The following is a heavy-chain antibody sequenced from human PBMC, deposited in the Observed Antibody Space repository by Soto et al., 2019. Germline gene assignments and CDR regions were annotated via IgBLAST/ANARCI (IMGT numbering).Heavy chain of an antibody. D-gene: IGHD3-22*01. V-gene: IGHV4-31*03. CDR1: GGSISSGGYY. CDR3: ARDINGGSSGYPAYVYWFDP. Sequence: PSETLSLTCTVSGGSISSGGYYWSWIRQHPGKGLEWIGYIYYSGSTYYNPSLKSRVTISVDTSKNQFSLKLSSVTAADTAVYYCARDINGGSSGYPAYVYWFDPWGQGPLVTVSS. J-gene: IGHJ5*02. CDR2: IYYSGST.